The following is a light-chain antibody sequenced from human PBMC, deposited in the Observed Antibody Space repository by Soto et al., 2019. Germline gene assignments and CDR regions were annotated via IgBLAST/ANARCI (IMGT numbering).Light chain of an antibody. Sequence: SALTQPASVSGSPGQSITISCTGTSSDIGEYNYVSWYQQHPGKAPKLMIYHVTNRPSGVSNRFSGSKSGNTASLTISGLQAEDEAAYYCTSYRYIGIPVVFGGGTKLTVL. J-gene: IGLJ2*01. V-gene: IGLV2-14*03. CDR1: SSDIGEYNY. CDR3: TSYRYIGIPVV. CDR2: HVT.